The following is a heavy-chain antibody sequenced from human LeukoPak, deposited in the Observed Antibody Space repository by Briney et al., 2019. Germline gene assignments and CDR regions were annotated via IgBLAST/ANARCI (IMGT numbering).Heavy chain of an antibody. Sequence: SETLSLTRTVSGGSISSYYWSWIRQPPGKGLEWIGYIYYSGSTNYNPSLKSRVTISVDTSKNQFSLKLSSVTAADTAVYYCARGYSSSWYAFDIWGQGTMVTVSS. D-gene: IGHD6-13*01. V-gene: IGHV4-59*08. CDR2: IYYSGST. J-gene: IGHJ3*02. CDR1: GGSISSYY. CDR3: ARGYSSSWYAFDI.